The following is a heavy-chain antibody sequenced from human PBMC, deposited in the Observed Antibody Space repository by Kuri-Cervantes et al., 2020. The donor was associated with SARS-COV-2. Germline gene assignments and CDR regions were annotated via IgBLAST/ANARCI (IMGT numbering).Heavy chain of an antibody. CDR3: AKGPVGATGALDI. CDR2: ISGSGGST. Sequence: GESLKISCAASGFTFSSYAMSWVRQAPGKGLEWVSAISGSGGSTYYADSVKGRFTISRDNSKNTLYLQMNSLRAEDTAVYYCAKGPVGATGALDIWGQGTMVTVSS. V-gene: IGHV3-23*01. D-gene: IGHD1-26*01. J-gene: IGHJ3*02. CDR1: GFTFSSYA.